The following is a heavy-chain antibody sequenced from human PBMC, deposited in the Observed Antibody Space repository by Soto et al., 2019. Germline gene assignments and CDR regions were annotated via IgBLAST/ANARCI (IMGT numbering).Heavy chain of an antibody. CDR2: IIPIFGTA. J-gene: IGHJ6*02. D-gene: IGHD3-22*01. CDR1: GGTFSSYA. Sequence: ASVKVSCKASGGTFSSYAISWVRQAPGQGLEWMGGIIPIFGTANYAQKFQGRVTITADKSTSTAYMELSSLRSEDTAVYYCARGVYYYDSSGDYSSKHGDVFGQMTTFTVCS. V-gene: IGHV1-69*06. CDR3: ARGVYYYDSSGDYSSKHGDV.